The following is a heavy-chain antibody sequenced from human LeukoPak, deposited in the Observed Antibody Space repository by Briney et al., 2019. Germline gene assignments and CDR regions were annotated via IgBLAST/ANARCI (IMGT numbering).Heavy chain of an antibody. D-gene: IGHD4-17*01. J-gene: IGHJ3*02. Sequence: SQTLSLTCAISGDSVSSKSAAWNWIRQSPSRGLEWLGRTYYRSKWYDDYAVSVKSRITINADTSKNQFSLHLNSVTPEDTAVYYCARDGDYGVAFDIWGQGTMVTVSS. CDR2: TYYRSKWYD. CDR3: ARDGDYGVAFDI. CDR1: GDSVSSKSAA. V-gene: IGHV6-1*01.